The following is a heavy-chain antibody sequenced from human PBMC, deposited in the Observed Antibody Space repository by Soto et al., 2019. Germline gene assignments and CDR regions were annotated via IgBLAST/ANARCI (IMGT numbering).Heavy chain of an antibody. J-gene: IGHJ5*02. V-gene: IGHV3-33*01. D-gene: IGHD6-19*01. CDR1: GFTFSSYG. CDR3: AREFVHGWSWFDP. Sequence: QVQLVESGGGVVQPGRSLRLSCAASGFTFSSYGMHWVRQAPGKGLEWVAVIWYDGSNKYYADSVKGRFTISRDNSKNTLYLQMNSLRAEDTAVYYCAREFVHGWSWFDPWGQGTLVTVSS. CDR2: IWYDGSNK.